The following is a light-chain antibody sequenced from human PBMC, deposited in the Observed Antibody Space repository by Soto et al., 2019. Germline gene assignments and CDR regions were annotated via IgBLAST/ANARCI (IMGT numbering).Light chain of an antibody. Sequence: DIQMTQSPSTLSASVGDRVTITCRASQSISSWLAWYQQKPGKAPKLLIFKASTLESGVPSRFSGRGSGTDFTLTISILQPDDFATYYCQLYNTYSQTFGQGTKVEIK. V-gene: IGKV1-5*03. CDR3: QLYNTYSQT. J-gene: IGKJ1*01. CDR1: QSISSW. CDR2: KAS.